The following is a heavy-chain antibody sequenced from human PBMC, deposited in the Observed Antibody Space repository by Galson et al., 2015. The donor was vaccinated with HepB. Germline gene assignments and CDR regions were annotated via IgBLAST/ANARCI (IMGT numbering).Heavy chain of an antibody. V-gene: IGHV3-30*18. Sequence: SLRLSCAASGFTFSSYGMHWVRQAPGKGLEWVAVISCDGSNKYYADSVKGRFTISRDNSKNTLYLQMNSLRAEDTAVYYCAKVGSNYRLFWYFDLWGRGTLVTVS. CDR2: ISCDGSNK. CDR1: GFTFSSYG. D-gene: IGHD4-11*01. J-gene: IGHJ2*01. CDR3: AKVGSNYRLFWYFDL.